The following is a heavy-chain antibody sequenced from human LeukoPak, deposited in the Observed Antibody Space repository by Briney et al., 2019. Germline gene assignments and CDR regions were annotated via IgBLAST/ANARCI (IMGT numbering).Heavy chain of an antibody. CDR2: INHSGST. CDR1: GGSFSGYY. V-gene: IGHV4-34*01. CDR3: ARGLIYYGSGGFDY. J-gene: IGHJ4*02. D-gene: IGHD3-10*01. Sequence: SETLSLTCAVYGGSFSGYYWSWIRQPPGKGLEWIGEINHSGSTNYNPSLKSRVTISVDTSKNQFSLKLSSVTAADTAVYYCARGLIYYGSGGFDYWGQGTLVTVSS.